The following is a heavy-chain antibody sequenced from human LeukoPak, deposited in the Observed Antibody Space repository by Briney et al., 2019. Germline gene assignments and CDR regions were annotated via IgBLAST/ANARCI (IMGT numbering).Heavy chain of an antibody. CDR2: IYYSGST. V-gene: IGHV4-39*01. CDR1: GGSISSSSYY. J-gene: IGHJ4*02. Sequence: SETLSLTRTVSGGSISSSSYYWGWIRQPPGKGLEWIGSIYYSGSTYYNPSLKSRVTISVDTSKNQFSLKLSSVTAADTAVYYCARRGRDGYNYNFDYWGQGTLVTVSS. D-gene: IGHD5-24*01. CDR3: ARRGRDGYNYNFDY.